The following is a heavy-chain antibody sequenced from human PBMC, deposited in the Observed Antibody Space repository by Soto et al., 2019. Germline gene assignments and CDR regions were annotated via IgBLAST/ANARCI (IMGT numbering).Heavy chain of an antibody. CDR3: ARDYYGMDV. CDR1: GVSSSSGGYS. CDR2: TYQSGSA. V-gene: IGHV4-30-2*06. J-gene: IGHJ6*02. Sequence: TLSLTCTVSGVSSSSGGYSWTWIRQSPGKVLEWIGYTYQSGSAYYNPSLKSRVTISVDRSKNQFSLNLTSVTAADTAVYYCARDYYGMDVWGQGTTVTVS.